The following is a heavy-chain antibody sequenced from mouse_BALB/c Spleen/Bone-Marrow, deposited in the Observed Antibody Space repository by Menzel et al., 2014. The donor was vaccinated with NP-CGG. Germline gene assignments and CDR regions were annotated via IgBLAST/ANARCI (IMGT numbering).Heavy chain of an antibody. CDR2: IDLYYGDT. J-gene: IGHJ1*01. V-gene: IGHV1-39*01. D-gene: IGHD2-14*01. CDR1: GYSFTGFN. Sequence: VHVKQSGPELEKPGASVKISCKASGYSFTGFNMNWVKQSNGKSLVWIGNIDLYYGDTCYNQKFKGKATLTVDKSSSTAYMQLKSLTSEDSAVYYCARSRYDGTYWYFDVWGAGTTVTVSS. CDR3: ARSRYDGTYWYFDV.